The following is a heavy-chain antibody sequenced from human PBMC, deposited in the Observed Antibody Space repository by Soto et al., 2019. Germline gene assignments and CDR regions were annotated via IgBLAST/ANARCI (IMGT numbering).Heavy chain of an antibody. J-gene: IGHJ3*01. CDR3: AKDRSSTWWAFDV. CDR1: GFSFSSYG. CDR2: ISYDGSDK. D-gene: IGHD6-13*01. Sequence: GGSLRLSCAASGFSFSSYGMSWVRQAPGKGLEWVAVISYDGSDKYFADSVKGRFTISRDNSKNTLSLQMNSLRTEDTAVYYCAKDRSSTWWAFDVWGQGTMVTVSS. V-gene: IGHV3-30*18.